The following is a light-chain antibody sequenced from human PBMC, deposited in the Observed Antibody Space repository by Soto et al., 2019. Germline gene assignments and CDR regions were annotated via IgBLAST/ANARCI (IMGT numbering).Light chain of an antibody. CDR2: WAA. CDR3: HQYYGTPWT. V-gene: IGKV4-1*01. Sequence: DIVMTQSPDSLAVSLGERAAINCKSSQSVLSSSNNKNYLAWFQQKPGQPPQLLIYWAATRESGVPDRFSGSGSGTDFTLTISSLQAEDVAVYYCHQYYGTPWTFGQGTKVEIK. J-gene: IGKJ1*01. CDR1: QSVLSSSNNKNY.